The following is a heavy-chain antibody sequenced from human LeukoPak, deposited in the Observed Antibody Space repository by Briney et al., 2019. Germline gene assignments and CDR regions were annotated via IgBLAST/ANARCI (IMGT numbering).Heavy chain of an antibody. CDR2: SSSNGGRT. CDR1: GCIFSRYG. V-gene: IGHV3-64*01. D-gene: IGHD5-18*01. J-gene: IGHJ4*02. CDR3: ARIRGYSYGPFDY. Sequence: VALTLSCAASGCIFSRYGLHWVRQPPGPGQEYVSASSSNGGRTYYANSVKERFIISRDNSKNTLYLQMNSLRAEDTAVYYCARIRGYSYGPFDYWGRGTLVTVSS.